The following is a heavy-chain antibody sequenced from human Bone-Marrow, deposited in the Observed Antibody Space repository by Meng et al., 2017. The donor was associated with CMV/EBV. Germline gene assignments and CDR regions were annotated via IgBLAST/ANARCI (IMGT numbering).Heavy chain of an antibody. CDR2: INPNSGGT. D-gene: IGHD5-12*01. CDR3: AREGSGYGGWFDP. CDR1: DYTFTSYG. Sequence: ASVKVSCKASDYTFTSYGISWVRQAPGQGLEWMGWINPNSGGTNYAQKFQGRVTMTRDTSISTAYMELSRLRSDDTAVYYCAREGSGYGGWFDPWGQGTLVTVSS. J-gene: IGHJ5*02. V-gene: IGHV1-2*02.